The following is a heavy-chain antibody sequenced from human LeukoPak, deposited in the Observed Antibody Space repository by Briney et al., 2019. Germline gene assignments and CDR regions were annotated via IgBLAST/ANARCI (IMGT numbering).Heavy chain of an antibody. CDR1: GYTFATYY. V-gene: IGHV1-46*01. J-gene: IGHJ4*02. CDR3: AKADGAFITRGVGY. Sequence: GASVKVSCKASGYTFATYYMHWMRQAPGQGLEWMGIINPSGGSTSYAQKFQGRVTMTTDTSTTSVYMELRSLRSEDTAVYYCAKADGAFITRGVGYWGQGALVSASS. D-gene: IGHD3-3*01. CDR2: INPSGGST.